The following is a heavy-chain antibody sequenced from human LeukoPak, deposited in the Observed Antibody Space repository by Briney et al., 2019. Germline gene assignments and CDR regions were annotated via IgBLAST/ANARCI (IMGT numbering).Heavy chain of an antibody. J-gene: IGHJ4*02. CDR1: GYTFTDYA. CDR2: ITTGRGET. Sequence: ASVKVSCKASGYTFTDYALHWVRQAPGQSLEWMGWITTGRGETRYSREFQRRITFTRDTSASTVYMDLSDLRSEDTAVYYCARGGKQWRGGNYFDSWGQGTLVAVSS. CDR3: ARGGKQWRGGNYFDS. V-gene: IGHV1-3*03. D-gene: IGHD6-19*01.